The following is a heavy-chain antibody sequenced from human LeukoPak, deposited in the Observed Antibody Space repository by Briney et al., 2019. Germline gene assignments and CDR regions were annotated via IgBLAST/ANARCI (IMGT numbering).Heavy chain of an antibody. D-gene: IGHD6-13*01. CDR1: GFTSSSYW. J-gene: IGHJ4*02. V-gene: IGHV3-7*04. Sequence: PGGSLRLSCAASGFTSSSYWLSWVRQSPGKGLEWVASIKQDGSEKNYVDSVKGRFTISRDNAKNSLYLQINSLRGEDTAVYYCARGQLAAIGVFEYWGQGTLVTVSS. CDR3: ARGQLAAIGVFEY. CDR2: IKQDGSEK.